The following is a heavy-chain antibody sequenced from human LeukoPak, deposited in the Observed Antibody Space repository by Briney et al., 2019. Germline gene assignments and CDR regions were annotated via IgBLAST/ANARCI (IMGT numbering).Heavy chain of an antibody. CDR1: GITFTDYW. J-gene: IGHJ4*02. CDR3: ARGRGSWYGVYFDY. V-gene: IGHV3-7*01. D-gene: IGHD6-13*01. Sequence: GGSLRLSCAASGITFTDYWMSWVRQAPGKGLEWVANIKRDGSEKYYVDSVKGRFTISRDNAKNSLYLQMNSLRTEDTVVYYCARGRGSWYGVYFDYWGQGTLVTVSS. CDR2: IKRDGSEK.